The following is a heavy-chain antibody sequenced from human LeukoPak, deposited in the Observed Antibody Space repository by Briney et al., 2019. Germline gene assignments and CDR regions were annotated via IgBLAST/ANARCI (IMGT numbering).Heavy chain of an antibody. CDR2: ISVRGGST. V-gene: IGHV3-23*01. CDR3: AKGPSGVPDIIHY. CDR1: GFTFSSYA. J-gene: IGHJ4*02. Sequence: GGSLRLSCAASGFTFSSYAMTWVRQAPGKGLEWVSTISVRGGSTYYADSVEGRFTISRDNSKNTLYLQMNSLGAEDTAIYYCAKGPSGVPDIIHYWGQGTLVTVSS. D-gene: IGHD2-8*01.